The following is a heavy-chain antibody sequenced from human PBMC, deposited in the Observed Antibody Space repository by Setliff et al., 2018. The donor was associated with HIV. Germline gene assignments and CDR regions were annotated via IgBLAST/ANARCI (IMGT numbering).Heavy chain of an antibody. CDR1: GFSLSTSGVG. V-gene: IGHV2-5*02. CDR3: AHRGTLGYCSSTSCHSNY. CDR2: IYWDDDK. J-gene: IGHJ4*02. D-gene: IGHD2-2*01. Sequence: ASGPTLVNPTQTLTLTCTFSGFSLSTSGVGVGWIRQPPGKALEWLALIYWDDDKRYSPSLRSRLTITKDTSKNQVVLTMTNMDPVDTATYYCAHRGTLGYCSSTSCHSNYWGQGTLVTVSS.